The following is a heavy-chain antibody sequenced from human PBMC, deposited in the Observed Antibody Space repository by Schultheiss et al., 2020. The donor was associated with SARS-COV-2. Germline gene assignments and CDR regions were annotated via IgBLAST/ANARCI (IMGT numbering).Heavy chain of an antibody. J-gene: IGHJ4*02. CDR3: AKGEGSYSPFDY. Sequence: GGSLRLSCAASGFTFSSYSMNWVRQAPGKGLEWVSSISSSSSYIYYADSVKGRFTISRDNAKNSLYLQMNSLRAEDTALYYCAKGEGSYSPFDYWGQGTLVTVSS. D-gene: IGHD1-26*01. V-gene: IGHV3-21*04. CDR1: GFTFSSYS. CDR2: ISSSSSYI.